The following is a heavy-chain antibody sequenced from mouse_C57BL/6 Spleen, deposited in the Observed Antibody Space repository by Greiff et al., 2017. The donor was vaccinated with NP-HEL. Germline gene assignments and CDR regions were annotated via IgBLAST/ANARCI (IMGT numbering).Heavy chain of an antibody. CDR1: GYTFTSYG. D-gene: IGHD1-1*01. J-gene: IGHJ2*01. Sequence: VQLQQSGAELARPGASVKLSCKASGYTFTSYGISWVKQRTGQGLEWIGEIYPRSGNTYYNEKFKGKATLTADKSSSTAYMELRSLTSEDSAVYFCARSTGFITTVVATNYFDYWGQGTTLTVSS. V-gene: IGHV1-81*01. CDR2: IYPRSGNT. CDR3: ARSTGFITTVVATNYFDY.